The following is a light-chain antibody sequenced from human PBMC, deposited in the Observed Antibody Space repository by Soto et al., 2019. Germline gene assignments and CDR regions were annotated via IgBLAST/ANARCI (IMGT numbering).Light chain of an antibody. CDR1: QSISSY. CDR3: QQSYSTPST. J-gene: IGKJ2*01. V-gene: IGKV1-39*01. CDR2: DAS. Sequence: DIQMTQSPSSLSASVGDRVTITCRASQSISSYLNWYQQKPGKAPKLLIYDASSLQSGVPSRFSGSGSGTDFTLTISSLQPEDFAPYYCQQSYSTPSTFGQGTKLEIK.